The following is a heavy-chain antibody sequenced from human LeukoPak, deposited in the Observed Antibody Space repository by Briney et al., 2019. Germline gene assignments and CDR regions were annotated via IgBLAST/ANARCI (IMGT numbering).Heavy chain of an antibody. CDR2: IKQDGSEK. CDR1: GFTFSRYW. D-gene: IGHD6-19*01. CDR3: AREGVAEITYYMDV. Sequence: GGSLRLSCAASGFTFSRYWMSWVRQAPGKGLEWVANIKQDGSEKDYVDSVKGRFTISRDNSKNTLYLQMNNLRPEDTAVYYCAREGVAEITYYMDVWGKGTTVTVSS. J-gene: IGHJ6*03. V-gene: IGHV3-7*01.